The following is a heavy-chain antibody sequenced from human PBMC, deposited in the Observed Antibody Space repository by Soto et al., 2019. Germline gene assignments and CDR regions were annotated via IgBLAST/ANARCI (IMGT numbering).Heavy chain of an antibody. J-gene: IGHJ4*02. V-gene: IGHV3-66*01. D-gene: IGHD1-1*01. CDR1: GFTVSSNY. CDR3: ARDRREQPFDY. Sequence: GGSLRLSCAASGFTVSSNYMSWVRQAPGKGLEWVSVIYSGGSTYYADSVKGRFTISRDNSKNTLYLQMNSLRAEDTAVYYCARDRREQPFDYWGQGTLVTVS. CDR2: IYSGGST.